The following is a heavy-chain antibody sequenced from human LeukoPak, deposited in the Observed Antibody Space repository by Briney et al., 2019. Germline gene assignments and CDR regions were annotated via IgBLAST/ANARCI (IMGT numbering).Heavy chain of an antibody. J-gene: IGHJ4*02. V-gene: IGHV4-34*01. CDR1: GGSFSGYY. CDR3: ARGRAGARQCLRVLEGPFDY. D-gene: IGHD5/OR15-5a*01. Sequence: PSETLSLTCAVYGGSFSGYYWSWIRQPPGKGLEWTGEINHSGSTNYNPSLKSRVTISVDTSKNQFSLKLSSVTAADTAVYYCARGRAGARQCLRVLEGPFDYWGQGTLVTVSS. CDR2: INHSGST.